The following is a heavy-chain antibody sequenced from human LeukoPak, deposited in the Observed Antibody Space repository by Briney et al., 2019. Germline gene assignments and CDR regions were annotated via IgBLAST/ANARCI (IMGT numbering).Heavy chain of an antibody. J-gene: IGHJ4*02. V-gene: IGHV4-4*07. CDR1: GGSISSYY. CDR2: IYTSGST. Sequence: SETPSLTCTVSGGSISSYYWSWIRQPAGKGLEWIGRIYTSGSTNYNPSLKSRVTMSVDTSKNQSSLKLSSVTAADTAVYYCARGYTPIRGVIIIADYFDYWGQGTLVTVSS. D-gene: IGHD3-10*01. CDR3: ARGYTPIRGVIIIADYFDY.